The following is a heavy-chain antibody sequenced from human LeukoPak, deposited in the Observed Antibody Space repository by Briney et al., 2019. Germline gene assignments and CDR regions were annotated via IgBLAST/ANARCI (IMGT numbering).Heavy chain of an antibody. V-gene: IGHV4-59*01. CDR2: FYYSGST. CDR3: VRGRDNADWYFDL. Sequence: SETLSLTCTVSGGSIRSYYWSWVRQPPGKGLEWIGYFYYSGSTNYNPSLKSRVTISVDTSKNQFSLKLNSVTAADTAAYYCVRGRDNADWYFDLWGRGTLVTVSS. J-gene: IGHJ2*01. D-gene: IGHD1-1*01. CDR1: GGSIRSYY.